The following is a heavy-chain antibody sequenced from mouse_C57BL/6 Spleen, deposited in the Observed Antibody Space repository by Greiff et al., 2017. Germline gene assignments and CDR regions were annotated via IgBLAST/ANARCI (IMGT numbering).Heavy chain of an antibody. V-gene: IGHV5-17*01. CDR2: ISSGSSTI. D-gene: IGHD1-1*01. Sequence: EVHLVESGGGLVKPGGSLKLSCAASGFTFSDYGMHWVRQAPEKGLEWVAYISSGSSTIYYADPVQGRFTISRDNAKNSLFLQRTSLRYEDTAMYYCARSSYCYGSSLYYFDYWGQGTTLTVSS. CDR3: ARSSYCYGSSLYYFDY. CDR1: GFTFSDYG. J-gene: IGHJ2*01.